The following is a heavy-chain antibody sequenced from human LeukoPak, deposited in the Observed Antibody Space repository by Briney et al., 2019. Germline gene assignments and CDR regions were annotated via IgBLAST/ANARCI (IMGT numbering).Heavy chain of an antibody. D-gene: IGHD6-13*01. CDR3: ASMRFSSKDWDY. Sequence: SVKVSCKASGGTFSSYAISWVRQAPGQGLEWMGGIIPIFGTANYAQKFQGRVTITADESTSTAYMELSSLRSEDTAVYYCASMRFSSKDWDYWGQGTLVTVSS. CDR2: IIPIFGTA. J-gene: IGHJ4*02. V-gene: IGHV1-69*13. CDR1: GGTFSSYA.